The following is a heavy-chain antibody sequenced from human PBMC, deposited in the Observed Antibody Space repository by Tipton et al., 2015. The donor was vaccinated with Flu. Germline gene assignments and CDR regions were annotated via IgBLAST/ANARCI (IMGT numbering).Heavy chain of an antibody. CDR2: IYYSGST. V-gene: IGHV4-59*08. Sequence: GLVKPSETLSLTCTVSGGSISSYYWSWIRQPPGKGLEWIGYIYYSGSTNYNPSLKSRVTISVDTSKNQFSLKLSSVTAADTAVYYCARLPRAAGRLDYWGQGTLVTVSS. D-gene: IGHD6-13*01. J-gene: IGHJ4*02. CDR3: ARLPRAAGRLDY. CDR1: GGSISSYY.